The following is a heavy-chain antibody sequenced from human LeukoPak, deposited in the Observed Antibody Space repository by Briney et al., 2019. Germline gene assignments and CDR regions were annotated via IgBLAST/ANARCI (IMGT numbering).Heavy chain of an antibody. CDR1: LYTFTLSY. CDR2: INPNSGGT. D-gene: IGHD3-3*01. V-gene: IGHV1-2*02. CDR3: ARDGPYDVLSGYGY. Sequence: GASVKVSCKAALYTFTLSYNKWGSEAPGQGLEWMGWINPNSGGTNYAQKFQGRVTMTTDTSISTDYMGQIRLTSDDTAVYYCARDGPYDVLSGYGYCGQGTLVTVSS. J-gene: IGHJ4*01.